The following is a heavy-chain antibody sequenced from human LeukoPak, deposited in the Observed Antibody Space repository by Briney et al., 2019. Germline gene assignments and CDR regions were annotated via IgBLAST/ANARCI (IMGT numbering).Heavy chain of an antibody. D-gene: IGHD3-22*01. CDR2: IYYSGST. J-gene: IGHJ4*02. CDR3: ARGYYPDKYFDY. Sequence: SETLSLTCTVSGGSISSGGYYWSWIRQHPGKGLEWIGYIYYSGSTYYNPSLKSRVTISVDTYKNQFSLKLSSVTAADTAVYYCARGYYPDKYFDYWGQGTLVTVSS. V-gene: IGHV4-31*03. CDR1: GGSISSGGYY.